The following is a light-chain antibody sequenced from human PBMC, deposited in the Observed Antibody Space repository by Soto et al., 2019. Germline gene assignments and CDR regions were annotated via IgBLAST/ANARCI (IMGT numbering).Light chain of an antibody. CDR3: QQYNEWPRT. Sequence: EIVMTQSPATLSVSPGERATLSCRASQSVSSDLAWYQQKPGQAPRLLIYGASTRATGIPATFSGSGSGTEFTLTITSLQSEDFAVYYCQQYNEWPRTFGGGTKVDIK. J-gene: IGKJ4*01. CDR1: QSVSSD. V-gene: IGKV3-15*01. CDR2: GAS.